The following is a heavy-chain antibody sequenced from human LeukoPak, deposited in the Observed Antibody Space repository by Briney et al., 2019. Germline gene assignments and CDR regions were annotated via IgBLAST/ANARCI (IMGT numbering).Heavy chain of an antibody. V-gene: IGHV4-39*01. CDR2: IYYGGST. CDR1: GGSISSSSYY. Sequence: PSETLSLTCTASGGSISSSSYYWGWIRQPPGKGLEWIGSIYYGGSTYYNPSLKSRVTISVDTSKNQFSLKLSSVTAADTAVYYCARHQAAAGVDYWGQGTLVTVSS. J-gene: IGHJ4*02. CDR3: ARHQAAAGVDY. D-gene: IGHD6-13*01.